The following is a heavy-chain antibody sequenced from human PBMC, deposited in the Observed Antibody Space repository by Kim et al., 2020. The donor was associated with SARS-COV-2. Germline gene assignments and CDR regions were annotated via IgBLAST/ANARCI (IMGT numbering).Heavy chain of an antibody. D-gene: IGHD3-10*01. V-gene: IGHV5-51*01. CDR3: ARQVSIYGSGTYYYGMDV. Sequence: GESLKISCKGSGYSFTSYWIGWVRQMPGKGLEWMGIIYPGDSDTRYSPSFQGQVTISADKSISTAYLQWSSLKASDTAMYYCARQVSIYGSGTYYYGMDVWGQGTTVTVSS. CDR1: GYSFTSYW. J-gene: IGHJ6*02. CDR2: IYPGDSDT.